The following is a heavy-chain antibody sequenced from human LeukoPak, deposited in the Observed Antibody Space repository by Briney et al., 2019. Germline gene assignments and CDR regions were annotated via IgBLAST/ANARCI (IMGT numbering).Heavy chain of an antibody. D-gene: IGHD3-10*01. CDR2: IIPIFGTA. CDR3: ARDRRNYYGSGCYYNLDY. Sequence: ASVKVSCKASGGTFSSYAISWVRQAPGQGLEWMGGIIPIFGTANYAQKFQGRVTITADKSTSTAYMELSSLRSEDTAVYYCARDRRNYYGSGCYYNLDYWGQGTLVTVSS. CDR1: GGTFSSYA. J-gene: IGHJ4*02. V-gene: IGHV1-69*06.